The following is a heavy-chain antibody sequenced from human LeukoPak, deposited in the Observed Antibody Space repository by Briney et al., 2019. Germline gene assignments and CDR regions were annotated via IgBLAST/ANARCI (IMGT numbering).Heavy chain of an antibody. CDR1: GGSISSYY. J-gene: IGHJ2*01. CDR2: VYSSGST. CDR3: ARAGVVTNPNSYCYFDL. Sequence: PSETLSLTCTVYGGSISSYYWDWIRQPPGKGLEWIGYVYSSGSTNYNPSLKSRVTISVDTSKNQFSLKLNSVTAADTAVYYCARAGVVTNPNSYCYFDLWGRGTLVTVSS. D-gene: IGHD3-3*01. V-gene: IGHV4-59*08.